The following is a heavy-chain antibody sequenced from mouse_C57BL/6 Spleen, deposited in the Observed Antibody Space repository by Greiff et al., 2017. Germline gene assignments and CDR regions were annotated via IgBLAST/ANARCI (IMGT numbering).Heavy chain of an antibody. Sequence: QVQLKQSGAELMKPGASVKLSCKATGYTFPGYWIEWVKQRPGHGLEWIGEILPGSGSTNYNEKFKGKATFTADTSSNTAYMQLSSLTTEDSAIYNCARKGLLYSNYDYAMDDWGQGTSGTVSS. J-gene: IGHJ4*01. CDR3: ARKGLLYSNYDYAMDD. CDR2: ILPGSGST. V-gene: IGHV1-9*01. CDR1: GYTFPGYW. D-gene: IGHD2-5*01.